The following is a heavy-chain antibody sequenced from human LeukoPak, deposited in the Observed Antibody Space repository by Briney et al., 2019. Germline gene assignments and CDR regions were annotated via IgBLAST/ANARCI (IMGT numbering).Heavy chain of an antibody. CDR3: ARLSEMFRGPQVIYYFDY. J-gene: IGHJ4*02. CDR1: GFTFISFE. V-gene: IGHV3-7*01. D-gene: IGHD3-10*01. Sequence: GGSLRLSCAASGFTFISFEMSWVRQAPGKGLEWVANIKQDGTEKYYVDSVKGRFTISRASARNSLYLQLNSLRAEDTAVYYCARLSEMFRGPQVIYYFDYWGQGTLVTVSS. CDR2: IKQDGTEK.